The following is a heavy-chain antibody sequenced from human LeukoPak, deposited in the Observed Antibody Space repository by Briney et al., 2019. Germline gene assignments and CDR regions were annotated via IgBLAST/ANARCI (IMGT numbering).Heavy chain of an antibody. CDR3: ARATTMVRRGDWFDP. CDR2: INHGGST. J-gene: IGHJ5*02. D-gene: IGHD3-10*01. CDR1: GGSISSSSYY. Sequence: PSETLSLTCTVSGGSISSSSYYWGWIRQPPGKGLEWIGEINHGGSTNYNPSLKSRVTISVDTSKNQFSLKLGSVTAADTAVYYCARATTMVRRGDWFDPWGQGTLVTVSS. V-gene: IGHV4-39*07.